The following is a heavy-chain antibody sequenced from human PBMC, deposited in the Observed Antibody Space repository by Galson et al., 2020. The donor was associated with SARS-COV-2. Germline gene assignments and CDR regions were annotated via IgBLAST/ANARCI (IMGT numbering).Heavy chain of an antibody. CDR2: IYYSGST. J-gene: IGHJ6*02. CDR3: ARDGSYYYDSSGYQFFGMDV. V-gene: IGHV4-61*01. CDR1: GGSVSSGSYY. D-gene: IGHD3-22*01. Sequence: SETLSLTCTVSGGSVSSGSYYWSWIRQPPGKGLEWIGYIYYSGSTNYNPSLKSRVTISVDTSKNQFSLKLSSVTAADTAVYYCARDGSYYYDSSGYQFFGMDVWGQGTTVTVSS.